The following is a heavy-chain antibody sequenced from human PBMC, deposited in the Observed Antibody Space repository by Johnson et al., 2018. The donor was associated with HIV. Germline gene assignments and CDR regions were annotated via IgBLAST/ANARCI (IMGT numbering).Heavy chain of an antibody. CDR2: ISYDGSNK. D-gene: IGHD4-17*01. J-gene: IGHJ3*02. V-gene: IGHV3-30-3*01. Sequence: QVQLVESGGGLVQPGGSLRLSCAASGFTFSDYYMSWIRQAPGKGLEWVAVISYDGSNKYYADSVKGRFTISRDNSKNTLYLQMNSLRAEDTAVYYCARGAVRGSFDIWGQGTMVTVSS. CDR1: GFTFSDYY. CDR3: ARGAVRGSFDI.